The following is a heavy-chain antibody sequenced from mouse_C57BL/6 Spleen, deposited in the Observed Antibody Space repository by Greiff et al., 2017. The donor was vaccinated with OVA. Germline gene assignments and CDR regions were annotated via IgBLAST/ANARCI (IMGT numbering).Heavy chain of an antibody. CDR2: IYPGDGDT. J-gene: IGHJ4*01. Sequence: QVQLKQSGPELVKPGASVKISCKASGYAFSSSWMNWVKQRPGKGLEWIGRIYPGDGDTNYNGKFKGKATLTADKSSSTAYMQLGSLTSEDSAVYFCAREGNYDFYYYAMDYGGQGTSVTVSS. D-gene: IGHD2-1*01. CDR1: GYAFSSSW. V-gene: IGHV1-82*01. CDR3: AREGNYDFYYYAMDY.